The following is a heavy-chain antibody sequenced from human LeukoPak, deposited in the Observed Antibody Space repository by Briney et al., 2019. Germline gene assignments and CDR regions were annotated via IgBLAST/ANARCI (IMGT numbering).Heavy chain of an antibody. CDR3: ARRGSTWYDY. J-gene: IGHJ4*02. CDR2: IYSSGSA. D-gene: IGHD6-13*01. CDR1: GGSINIFY. V-gene: IGHV4-4*07. Sequence: PSETLSLTCTVSGGSINIFYWSWMRQPAGKGLEWIGRIYSSGSADYNPSLKSRVTMSVDTSKNQFSLKLNSVTAADTAVYYCARRGSTWYDYWGQGTPVTVSS.